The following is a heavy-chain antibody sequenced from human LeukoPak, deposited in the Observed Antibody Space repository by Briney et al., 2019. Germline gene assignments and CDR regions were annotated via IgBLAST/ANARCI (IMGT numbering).Heavy chain of an antibody. CDR2: INSSSSSI. J-gene: IGHJ6*03. CDR3: ARFSDYYYMDV. V-gene: IGHV3-48*03. CDR1: RFTFSTYP. D-gene: IGHD1-26*01. Sequence: GESLKISCAASRFTFSTYPINWVRQAPGKGLEWVSYINSSSSSIYYADSVKGRFTISRDNAKNSLYLQMNSLRAEDTAVYYCARFSDYYYMDVWGKGTTVTVSS.